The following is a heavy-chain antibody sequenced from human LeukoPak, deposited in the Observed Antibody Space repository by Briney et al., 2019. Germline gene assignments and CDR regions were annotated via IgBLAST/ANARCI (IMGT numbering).Heavy chain of an antibody. D-gene: IGHD3-22*01. CDR2: IIPIFGIA. V-gene: IGHV1-69*04. J-gene: IGHJ4*02. Sequence: SVKVSCKASGGTFSSYAISWVRQAPGQGLEWMGRIIPIFGIANYAQKFQGRVTITADKSTSTAYMELSSLRSEDTAVYYCASTDSSGLPSNDYWGQGTLVTVSS. CDR3: ASTDSSGLPSNDY. CDR1: GGTFSSYA.